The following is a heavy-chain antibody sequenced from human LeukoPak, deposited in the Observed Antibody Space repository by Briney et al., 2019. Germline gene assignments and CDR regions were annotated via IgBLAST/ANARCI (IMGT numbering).Heavy chain of an antibody. CDR2: ISGSGGST. V-gene: IGHV3-23*01. Sequence: GGSLRLSCAASGFTVSNNYMSWVRQAPGKGLGWVSAISGSGGSTYYADSVKGRFTISRDNSKNTLYLQMNSLRAEDTAVYFCAKSFSIFGVVITWGLGTLVTVSS. CDR3: AKSFSIFGVVIT. J-gene: IGHJ5*02. D-gene: IGHD3-3*01. CDR1: GFTVSNNY.